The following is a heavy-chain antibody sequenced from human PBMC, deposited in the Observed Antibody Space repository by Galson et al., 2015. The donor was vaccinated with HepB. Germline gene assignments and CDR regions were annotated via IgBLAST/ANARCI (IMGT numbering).Heavy chain of an antibody. CDR3: AKDRDGYNLGYFDY. Sequence: SLRLSCAASGFTFDDYAMHWVRQAPGKGLEWVSGISWNSGSIGYADSVKGRFTISSDNAKNSLYLQMNSLRAEDTALYYCAKDRDGYNLGYFDYWGQGTLVNVSS. CDR2: ISWNSGSI. D-gene: IGHD5-24*01. J-gene: IGHJ4*02. V-gene: IGHV3-9*01. CDR1: GFTFDDYA.